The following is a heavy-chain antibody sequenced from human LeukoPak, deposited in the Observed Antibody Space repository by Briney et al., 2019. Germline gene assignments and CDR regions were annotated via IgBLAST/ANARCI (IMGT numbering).Heavy chain of an antibody. D-gene: IGHD1-7*01. J-gene: IGHJ4*02. CDR2: INPNSGGT. CDR3: ARSHGNWNYLAVGY. Sequence: ASVKVSCKASGYTFTCYYMHWVRQAPGQGLEWMGWINPNSGGTNYAQKFQDRVTMTRDTSISTAYMELSRLRSEDTAVYYCARSHGNWNYLAVGYWGQGTLVTVSS. CDR1: GYTFTCYY. V-gene: IGHV1-2*02.